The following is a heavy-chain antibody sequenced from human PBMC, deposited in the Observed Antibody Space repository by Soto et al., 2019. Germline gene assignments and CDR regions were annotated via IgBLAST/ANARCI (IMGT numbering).Heavy chain of an antibody. J-gene: IGHJ6*02. CDR3: ARFVRSCSGTTCYTRADX. D-gene: IGHD2-2*02. V-gene: IGHV4-61*01. CDR2: IYSSGST. CDR1: GGSVSSDTHY. Sequence: PSDTLSLTFTVSGGSVSSDTHYWSWIRQPPGKRLEWIGLIYSSGSTNYNPSLKSRVTMSVDTSKNQFSLRLRSVIVADTAVYHCARFVRSCSGTTCYTRADXWGQGPTVTVS.